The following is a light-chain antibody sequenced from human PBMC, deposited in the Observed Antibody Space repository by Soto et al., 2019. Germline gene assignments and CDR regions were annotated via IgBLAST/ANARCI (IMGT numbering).Light chain of an antibody. CDR3: QKRSNRPPT. CDR1: QSFIGIY. CDR2: RPS. Sequence: IVLTESPGTVSLSPGERATLSCRARQSFIGIYLAWYQHKPGQAPRLLIYRPSSSPTGIPGSFSGSGSGTEFTLTISSLELEDFAVSYCQKRSNRPPTFGQGTRLEIK. J-gene: IGKJ5*01. V-gene: IGKV3D-20*02.